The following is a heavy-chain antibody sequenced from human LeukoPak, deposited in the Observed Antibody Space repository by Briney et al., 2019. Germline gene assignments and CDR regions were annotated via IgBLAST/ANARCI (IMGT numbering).Heavy chain of an antibody. CDR2: ISYDGSNK. CDR1: GFTFSSYG. Sequence: GRSLRLSCAASGFTFSSYGMPWVRQAPGKGLEWVAVISYDGSNKYYADSVKGRFTISRDNAKNSLYLQMDSLRAEDTALYYCAKDLTGPYYYYYMDVWGEGTTVTVSS. D-gene: IGHD3-9*01. J-gene: IGHJ6*03. V-gene: IGHV3-30*18. CDR3: AKDLTGPYYYYYMDV.